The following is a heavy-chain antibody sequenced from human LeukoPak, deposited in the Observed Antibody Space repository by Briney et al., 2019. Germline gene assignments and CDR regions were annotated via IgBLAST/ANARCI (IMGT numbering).Heavy chain of an antibody. J-gene: IGHJ4*02. CDR2: ISYDGSNK. V-gene: IGHV3-30*18. CDR1: GFTFSSYG. CDR3: AKPVGRWLQSDYFDY. D-gene: IGHD5-24*01. Sequence: GRSLRLSRAASGFTFSSYGMHWVRQAPGKGLEWVAVISYDGSNKYYADSVKGRFTISRDNSKNTLYLQMNSLRAEDTAVYYCAKPVGRWLQSDYFDYWGQGTLVTVSS.